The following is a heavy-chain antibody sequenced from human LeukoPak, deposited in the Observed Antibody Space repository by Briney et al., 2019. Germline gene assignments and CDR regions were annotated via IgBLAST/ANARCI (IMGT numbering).Heavy chain of an antibody. CDR1: GGSISSSSYY. J-gene: IGHJ4*02. CDR3: ARQDTSMAPIDH. D-gene: IGHD5-18*01. CDR2: IYYSGST. Sequence: PSEPLSLTCPVSGGSISSSSYYWGWIRQPPGKGLEWIGSIYYSGSTYYNPSLKSRVTISVDTSKNQFSLKLSSVTAADTAVYYCARQDTSMAPIDHWGQGTLVTVSS. V-gene: IGHV4-39*07.